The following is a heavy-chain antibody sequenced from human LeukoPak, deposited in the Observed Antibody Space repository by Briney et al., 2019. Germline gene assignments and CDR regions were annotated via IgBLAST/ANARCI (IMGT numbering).Heavy chain of an antibody. CDR3: ARHYFTAVTTFLPGVKKQKSRCDP. D-gene: IGHD4-17*01. Sequence: SETLSLTCAVYGGSFSDYYWTWIRQPPGKGLEWIGEINHSGSTNYNPSLKSRVTISVDMSKKQSSLKLSPVTTADTAVYYCARHYFTAVTTFLPGVKKQKSRCDPWGKGTQVSVFS. CDR2: INHSGST. J-gene: IGHJ5*02. V-gene: IGHV4-34*01. CDR1: GGSFSDYY.